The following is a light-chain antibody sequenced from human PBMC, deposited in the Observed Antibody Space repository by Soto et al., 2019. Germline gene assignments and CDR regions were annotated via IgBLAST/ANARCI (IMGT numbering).Light chain of an antibody. CDR3: LHYCSHWCK. CDR1: RSISDW. V-gene: IGKV1-5*01. J-gene: IGKJ1*01. Sequence: DIQMTQSPSSLAPSIGDRGTITCRASRSISDWLAWYQQKPRKAPEHLIFHASNLKSGGASRFSGSGSGTEVTVANSRVQADDIATYYCLHYCSHWCKLGQGTK. CDR2: HAS.